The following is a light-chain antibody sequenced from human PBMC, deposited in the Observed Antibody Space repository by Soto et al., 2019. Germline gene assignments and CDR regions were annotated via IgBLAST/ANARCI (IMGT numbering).Light chain of an antibody. CDR1: HDIGNS. J-gene: IGKJ3*01. CDR3: QKSDHLPL. Sequence: DIQMTQSPSSLSASVGDRVTITCQASHDIGNSLNWYQHKPGKAPKLVIYDAYNLETGVPSTFSGSGFGTDFTFTISSLRPGDIATYYCQKSDHLPLFGPGTKVDIK. V-gene: IGKV1-33*01. CDR2: DAY.